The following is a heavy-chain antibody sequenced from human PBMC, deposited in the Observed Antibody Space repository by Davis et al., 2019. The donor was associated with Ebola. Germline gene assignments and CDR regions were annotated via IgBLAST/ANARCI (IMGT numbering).Heavy chain of an antibody. D-gene: IGHD2-2*01. Sequence: PSETLSLTCTVSGGSISSSSYYWGWIRQPPGKGLEWIASMYYSGSTYYNPSLKSRVTISVDTSKNQFSLKLGSVTAADTAVYYWARSPTGCSSTSCYPGWGQGTLVTVSS. V-gene: IGHV4-39*07. CDR3: ARSPTGCSSTSCYPG. CDR1: GGSISSSSYY. J-gene: IGHJ4*02. CDR2: MYYSGST.